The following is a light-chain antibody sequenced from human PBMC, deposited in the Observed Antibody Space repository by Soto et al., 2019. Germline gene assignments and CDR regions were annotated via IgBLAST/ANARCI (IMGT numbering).Light chain of an antibody. CDR2: DVS. V-gene: IGLV2-14*01. CDR1: SSDVGGYNY. J-gene: IGLJ3*02. CDR3: RSYTSSSTSVV. Sequence: QSALTQPASVSGSPGQSITISCTGTSSDVGGYNYVSWYQQHPGKAPKLMIYDVSKRPSGVSNRFSGSKSGNTASLTISGLQAEDESDYYCRSYTSSSTSVVFGGGTKVTVL.